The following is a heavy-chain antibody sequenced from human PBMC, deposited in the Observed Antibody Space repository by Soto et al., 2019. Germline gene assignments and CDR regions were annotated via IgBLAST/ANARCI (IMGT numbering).Heavy chain of an antibody. CDR1: GASINSDY. V-gene: IGHV4-59*03. CDR2: IYHMEGT. Sequence: SETLSLTCTVSGASINSDYWSWIRQSPGTGLEWIGYIYHMEGTDYKPSLKSRVSISIYKSKNQFSLNLRSVTAADTAVYFCARFTYISGFDWFDPWGQGTQVTVPS. CDR3: ARFTYISGFDWFDP. D-gene: IGHD5-12*01. J-gene: IGHJ5*02.